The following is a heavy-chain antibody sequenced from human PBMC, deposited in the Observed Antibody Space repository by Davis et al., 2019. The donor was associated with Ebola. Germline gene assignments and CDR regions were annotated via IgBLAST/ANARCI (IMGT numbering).Heavy chain of an antibody. CDR1: GFTFSSYA. V-gene: IGHV3-64*01. CDR2: ISSNGGST. Sequence: GESLKISCAAPGFTFSSYAMHWVRQAPGKGLEYVSAISSNGGSTNYANSVKDRFTISRDNSKNTLYLQMGSLRAEDMAVYYCARVQGYFDYWGQGTLVTVSS. J-gene: IGHJ4*02. CDR3: ARVQGYFDY.